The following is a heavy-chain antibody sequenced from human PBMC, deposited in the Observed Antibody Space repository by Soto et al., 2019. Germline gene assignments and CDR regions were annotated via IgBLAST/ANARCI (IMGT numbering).Heavy chain of an antibody. CDR2: IYYSGTT. V-gene: IGHV4-61*01. Sequence: SETLSLTCAVSGDSVSNDNYYWSWIRQPPGKGLEWIGYIYYSGTTNYNSYLKSRLSLSVDMSKNQFSLKLASVTAADTAVYFCARSQRGRTAFTFDYWGQGALVTVS. CDR1: GDSVSNDNYY. J-gene: IGHJ4*02. D-gene: IGHD3-16*01. CDR3: ARSQRGRTAFTFDY.